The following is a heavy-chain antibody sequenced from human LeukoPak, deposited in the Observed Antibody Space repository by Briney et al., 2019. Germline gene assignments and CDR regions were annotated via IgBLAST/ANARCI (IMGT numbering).Heavy chain of an antibody. V-gene: IGHV4-38-2*02. D-gene: IGHD6-6*01. CDR3: ARDGLASSSLCSGFDP. J-gene: IGHJ5*02. CDR2: IYHSGST. Sequence: SETLSLTCAVSGYSISSGYYWGWIRQPPGKGLEWIGSIYHSGSTYYNPSLKSRVTISVDTSKNQFSLKLSSVTAADTAVYYCARDGLASSSLCSGFDPWGQGTRVTVS. CDR1: GYSISSGYY.